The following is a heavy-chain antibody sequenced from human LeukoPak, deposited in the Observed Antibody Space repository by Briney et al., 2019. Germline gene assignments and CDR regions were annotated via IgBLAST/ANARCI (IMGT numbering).Heavy chain of an antibody. Sequence: GGSLRLSCVASGFTFTGHSMHWVRQAPGKGLEWISVVSHDEKTIFYADSLKGRFTVSRDNSKNTVYLQMNSLRAEDTAVYYCAKGSSWYRGQYFDYWGQGTLVTVSS. CDR2: VSHDEKTI. CDR3: AKGSSWYRGQYFDY. J-gene: IGHJ4*02. V-gene: IGHV3-30*18. D-gene: IGHD6-13*01. CDR1: GFTFTGHS.